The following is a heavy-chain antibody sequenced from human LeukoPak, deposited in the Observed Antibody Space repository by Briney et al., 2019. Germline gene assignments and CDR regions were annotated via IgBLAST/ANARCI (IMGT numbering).Heavy chain of an antibody. CDR2: IYPGDSDT. D-gene: IGHD3-16*01. V-gene: IGHV5-51*01. J-gene: IGHJ4*02. CDR1: GPRFTSYW. Sequence: GASLKISFKGSGPRFTSYWIGWVRPMPGKGLEWMGIIYPGDSDTRYSPSFQGQVTISADKSNSTAYLQWSSLKASDTAMYYCARHLGGYPFDYWGQGTLVTVSS. CDR3: ARHLGGYPFDY.